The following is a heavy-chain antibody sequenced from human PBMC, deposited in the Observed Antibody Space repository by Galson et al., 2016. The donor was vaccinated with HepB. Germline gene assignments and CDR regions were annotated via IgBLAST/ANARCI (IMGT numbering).Heavy chain of an antibody. Sequence: SLRLSCAASGFTFSRFWMNWVRPAPGKGLEWVASIKEDASKAFYADSVKGRFTISRDNVEDSLSLQMNSLRSEDTAVYYCARYGDEAGWNFHQWGQGTLVTVSS. CDR2: IKEDASKA. D-gene: IGHD6-19*01. J-gene: IGHJ1*01. CDR3: ARYGDEAGWNFHQ. V-gene: IGHV3-7*03. CDR1: GFTFSRFW.